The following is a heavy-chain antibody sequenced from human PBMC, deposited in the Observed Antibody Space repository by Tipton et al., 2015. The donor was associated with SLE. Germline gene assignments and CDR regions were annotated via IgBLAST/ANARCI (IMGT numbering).Heavy chain of an antibody. J-gene: IGHJ4*02. Sequence: TLSLTCAVYGGSFSGYYWTWIRQPPGKGLEWIGEINHSGSTNYNPSLKSRITKSVDTSKNQFSLKLSSVTAADTAVYYCARGPWGSGNYYNGVFDYWGQGTLVTVSS. D-gene: IGHD3-10*01. CDR2: INHSGST. CDR1: GGSFSGYY. V-gene: IGHV4-34*01. CDR3: ARGPWGSGNYYNGVFDY.